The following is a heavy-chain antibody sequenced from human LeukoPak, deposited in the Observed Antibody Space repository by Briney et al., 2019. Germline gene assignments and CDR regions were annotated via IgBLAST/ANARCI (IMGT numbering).Heavy chain of an antibody. CDR2: ISGSGGST. CDR1: GFTFSSYD. D-gene: IGHD3-10*01. J-gene: IGHJ5*02. V-gene: IGHV3-23*01. CDR3: ARDTGVRGVRGHWFDP. Sequence: PGGSLRLSCAASGFTFSSYDMSWLRQAPGKGLEWVSAISGSGGSTYYADTVKGRFTIARDNSKNTLYLQMNSLRAEDTAVYYCARDTGVRGVRGHWFDPWGQGTLVTVSS.